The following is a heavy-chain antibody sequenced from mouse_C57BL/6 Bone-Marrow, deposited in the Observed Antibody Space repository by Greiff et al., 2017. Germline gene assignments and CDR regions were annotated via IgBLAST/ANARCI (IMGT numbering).Heavy chain of an antibody. CDR3: GRPHVYDGYYAWFAY. Sequence: EVMLVESGGGLVQPKGSLKLSCAASGFSFNTYAMNWVRQAPGKGLEWVARIRSKSNNYATYYADSVKDRFTISRDDSESMLYLQMNNLKTEDTAMYYCGRPHVYDGYYAWFAYWGQGTLVTVSA. V-gene: IGHV10-1*01. CDR1: GFSFNTYA. J-gene: IGHJ3*01. CDR2: IRSKSNNYAT. D-gene: IGHD2-3*01.